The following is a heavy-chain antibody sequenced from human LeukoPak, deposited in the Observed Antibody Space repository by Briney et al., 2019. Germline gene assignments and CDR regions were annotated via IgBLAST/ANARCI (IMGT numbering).Heavy chain of an antibody. J-gene: IGHJ1*01. CDR1: GGTFSSYA. CDR3: AMRVWGYFQH. V-gene: IGHV1-69*13. Sequence: ASVKVSRKASGGTFSSYAISWVRQAPGQGLEWMGGIIPIFGTANYAQKFQGRVTITADESTSTAYMELSSLRSEDTAVYYCAMRVWGYFQHWGQGTLVTVSS. D-gene: IGHD6-6*01. CDR2: IIPIFGTA.